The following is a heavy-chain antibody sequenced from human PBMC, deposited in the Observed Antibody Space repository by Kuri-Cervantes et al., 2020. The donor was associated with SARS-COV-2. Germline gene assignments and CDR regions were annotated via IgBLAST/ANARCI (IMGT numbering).Heavy chain of an antibody. CDR1: GGSFSGYY. CDR3: ARRVVSGMDV. Sequence: GSLRLSCAVYGGSFSGYYWSWIRQPPGKGLEWIGYIYYSGSTYYNPSLKSRVTIPVDTSKNQFSLKLSSVTAADTAVYYCARRVVSGMDVWGQGTTVTVSS. D-gene: IGHD3-22*01. CDR2: IYYSGST. J-gene: IGHJ6*02. V-gene: IGHV4-59*12.